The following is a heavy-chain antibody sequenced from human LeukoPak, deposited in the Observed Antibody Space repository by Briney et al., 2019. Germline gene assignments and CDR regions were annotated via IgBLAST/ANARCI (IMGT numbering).Heavy chain of an antibody. J-gene: IGHJ4*02. CDR1: GFTVITND. V-gene: IGHV3-53*01. CDR3: ARGVEPLAANTLAY. Sequence: PGGSLRLSCAASGFTVITNDMTWVRQAPGKGLEWVSVLYSDGNTKYADSVQGRFTISRDNSKNTLYLEMNSQSPDDTAVYYCARGVEPLAANTLAYWGQGTLVTVSS. D-gene: IGHD1-14*01. CDR2: LYSDGNT.